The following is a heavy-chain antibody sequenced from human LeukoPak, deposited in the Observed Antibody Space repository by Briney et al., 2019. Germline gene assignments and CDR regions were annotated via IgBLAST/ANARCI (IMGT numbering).Heavy chain of an antibody. V-gene: IGHV4-61*02. D-gene: IGHD3-16*02. CDR3: ARVVSPSMITFGGVIPRRYYYYMDV. J-gene: IGHJ6*03. Sequence: SETLSLTCTVSGGSISSGSYYWSWIRQPAGKGLEWIGRIYTSGSTNYNPSLKSRVTMSVDTSKNQFSLKLSSVTAADTAVYYCARVVSPSMITFGGVIPRRYYYYMDVWGKGTTVTISS. CDR1: GGSISSGSYY. CDR2: IYTSGST.